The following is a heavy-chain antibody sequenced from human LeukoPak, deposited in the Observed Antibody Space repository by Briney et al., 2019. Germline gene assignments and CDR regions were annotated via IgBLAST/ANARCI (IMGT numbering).Heavy chain of an antibody. CDR3: ASGTEDYYYGMDV. CDR1: GGSISSDGYS. Sequence: SETLSLTCAVSGGSISSDGYSWSWIRQPPGKGLEWIGYIYHSGSTYYNPSLKSRVTISVDRSKNQFSLKLSSVTAADTAVYYCASGTEDYYYGMDVWGQGTTVTVSS. CDR2: IYHSGST. J-gene: IGHJ6*02. D-gene: IGHD1-1*01. V-gene: IGHV4-30-2*01.